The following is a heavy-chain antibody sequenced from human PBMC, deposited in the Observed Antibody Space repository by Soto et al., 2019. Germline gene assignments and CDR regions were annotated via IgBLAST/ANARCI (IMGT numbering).Heavy chain of an antibody. Sequence: QVQLVQSGAEVKKPGSSVKVSCKASGGTFSSYAISWVRQAPGQGPEWMGGLIPIFGTANYAQKFQGRVTITADESTGTADMELSSVRSEDTAVYYCARSHTGVRFYYGIDVWGQGTTVTVSS. CDR1: GGTFSSYA. J-gene: IGHJ6*02. CDR3: ARSHTGVRFYYGIDV. CDR2: LIPIFGTA. V-gene: IGHV1-69*12. D-gene: IGHD3-10*01.